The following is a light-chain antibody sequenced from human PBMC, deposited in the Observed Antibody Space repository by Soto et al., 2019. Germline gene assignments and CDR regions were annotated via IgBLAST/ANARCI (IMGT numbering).Light chain of an antibody. Sequence: EIVLTQSPATLSLSPGERATLSCRASQSVGRYVAWYQQKPGQAPRLLIYGASTRATGIPDGFSGSGSGTDFTLTISRLEPEDFAVYYCQQYGSSPPITFGQGTRLEI. CDR1: QSVGRY. V-gene: IGKV3-20*01. CDR3: QQYGSSPPIT. CDR2: GAS. J-gene: IGKJ5*01.